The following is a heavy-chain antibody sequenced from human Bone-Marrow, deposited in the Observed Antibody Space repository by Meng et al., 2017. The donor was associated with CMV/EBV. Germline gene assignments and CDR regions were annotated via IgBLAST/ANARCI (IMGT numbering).Heavy chain of an antibody. Sequence: GESLKISCAASGFTFSSYSMNWVRQAPGKGLEWVSSISSSSSYIYYADSVKGRFTISRDNAKNSLYLQMNSLRAEDTAVYYCARVNSGSYPDYWGQGTLVTVSS. V-gene: IGHV3-21*01. CDR1: GFTFSSYS. J-gene: IGHJ4*02. CDR2: ISSSSSYI. CDR3: ARVNSGSYPDY. D-gene: IGHD1-26*01.